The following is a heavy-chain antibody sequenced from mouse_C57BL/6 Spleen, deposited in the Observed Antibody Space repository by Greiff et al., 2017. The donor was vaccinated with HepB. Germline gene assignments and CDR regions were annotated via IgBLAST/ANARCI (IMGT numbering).Heavy chain of an antibody. Sequence: VQLQQSGAELVKPGASVKISCKASGYAFSSYWMNWVKQRPGKGLEWIGQIYPGDGDTNYNGKFKGKATLTADKSSSTAYMQLSSLTSEDSAVYFCARSTYDYDSYYFDYWGQGTTLTVSS. CDR1: GYAFSSYW. CDR2: IYPGDGDT. CDR3: ARSTYDYDSYYFDY. V-gene: IGHV1-80*01. D-gene: IGHD2-4*01. J-gene: IGHJ2*01.